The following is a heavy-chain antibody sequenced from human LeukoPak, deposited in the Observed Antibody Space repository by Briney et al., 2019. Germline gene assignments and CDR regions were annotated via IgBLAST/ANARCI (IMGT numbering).Heavy chain of an antibody. Sequence: ASVKVSCKVSGYTLTELSMHWVRQAPGKGLEWMGGFDPEDGETIYAQKFQGRVTMTEDTSTDTAYMELSSLRSEDTAVYYCATDHYTPVYYDSSGYYPRFDYWGQGTLVTVSS. CDR2: FDPEDGET. V-gene: IGHV1-24*01. CDR1: GYTLTELS. D-gene: IGHD3-22*01. CDR3: ATDHYTPVYYDSSGYYPRFDY. J-gene: IGHJ4*02.